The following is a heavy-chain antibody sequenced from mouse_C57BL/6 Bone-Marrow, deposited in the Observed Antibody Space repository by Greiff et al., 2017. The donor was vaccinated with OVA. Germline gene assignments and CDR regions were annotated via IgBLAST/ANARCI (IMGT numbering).Heavy chain of an antibody. CDR3: ARRLTTVVGYAMDY. V-gene: IGHV1-18*01. CDR2: INPNNGGT. CDR1: GYTFTDYN. J-gene: IGHJ4*01. Sequence: VQLQQSGPELVKPGASVKIPCKASGYTFTDYNMDWVKQSHGKSLEWIGDINPNNGGTIYNQKFKGKATLTVDKSSSTAYMELRSLTSEDTAVYYCARRLTTVVGYAMDYWGQGTSVTVSS. D-gene: IGHD1-1*01.